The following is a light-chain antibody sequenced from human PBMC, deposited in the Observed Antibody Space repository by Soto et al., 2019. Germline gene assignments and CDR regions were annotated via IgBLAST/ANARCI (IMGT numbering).Light chain of an antibody. CDR3: SSYTTINTFV. V-gene: IGLV2-14*01. Sequence: QSALTQPASVSGSPGQSITISCPGTSSDIGGNIYVSWYQQHPGKAPKLIIYEVTNRPSGVSDRFSGSKSGNTASLTISGLQAEDEADYYCSSYTTINTFVFGTGTKVTV. CDR1: SSDIGGNIY. CDR2: EVT. J-gene: IGLJ1*01.